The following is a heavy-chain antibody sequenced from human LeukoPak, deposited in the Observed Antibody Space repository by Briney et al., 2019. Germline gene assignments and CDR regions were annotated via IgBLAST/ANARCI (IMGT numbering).Heavy chain of an antibody. Sequence: GGSLRLSCAASGIVFSNYWMSWVRQAPGKGLEWVANIKQDGSEKYYVDSVKGRFTISRDNAKNSLYLQMNSLRAEDTAVYYCARGPGYCSGGSCYFYYYYGMDVWGQGTTVTVSS. J-gene: IGHJ6*02. D-gene: IGHD2-15*01. CDR2: IKQDGSEK. CDR3: ARGPGYCSGGSCYFYYYYGMDV. V-gene: IGHV3-7*01. CDR1: GIVFSNYW.